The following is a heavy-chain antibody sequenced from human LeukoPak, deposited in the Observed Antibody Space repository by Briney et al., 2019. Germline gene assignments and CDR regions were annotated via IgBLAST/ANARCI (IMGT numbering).Heavy chain of an antibody. D-gene: IGHD1-26*01. CDR3: ARGGSRVGDPYNWFDP. CDR2: IYHSRST. J-gene: IGHJ5*02. Sequence: SETLSLTCAVSGYSISSGYYWGWIRQPPGKGLEWIGSIYHSRSTYYNPSLKSRVTISVDTSKNQFSLKLSSVTAADTAVYYRARGGSRVGDPYNWFDPWGQGTLVTVSS. CDR1: GYSISSGYY. V-gene: IGHV4-38-2*01.